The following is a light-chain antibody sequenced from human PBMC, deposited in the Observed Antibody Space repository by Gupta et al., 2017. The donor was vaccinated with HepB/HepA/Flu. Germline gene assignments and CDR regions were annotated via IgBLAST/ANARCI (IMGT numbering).Light chain of an antibody. V-gene: IGLV4-69*01. CDR2: VNTDGSH. CDR3: QTWGTGPVV. Sequence: QLVLTQSPSASASLGASVKLPCTLSSGHSSYAIAWHQQQPEKGPQYLMKVNTDGSHSKGDGIPDRVSGSSSGAERYLIISSLQSEDEADYYCQTWGTGPVVFGGGTKVTVL. CDR1: SGHSSYA. J-gene: IGLJ2*01.